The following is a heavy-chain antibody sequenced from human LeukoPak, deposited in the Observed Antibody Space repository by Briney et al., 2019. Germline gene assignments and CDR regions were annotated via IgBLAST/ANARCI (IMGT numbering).Heavy chain of an antibody. D-gene: IGHD2/OR15-2a*01. CDR3: ARDRPNILGLDP. CDR1: GFTVSSNY. CDR2: IYSGGNK. V-gene: IGHV3-53*01. J-gene: IGHJ5*02. Sequence: YPGGSLRLSCAASGFTVSSNYMSWVRQAPGRGLEWVSVIYSGGNKYYADSVKGRFTISRDNAKNSVFLQMSSLRDEDTAVYYCARDRPNILGLDPWGQGTLVTVSS.